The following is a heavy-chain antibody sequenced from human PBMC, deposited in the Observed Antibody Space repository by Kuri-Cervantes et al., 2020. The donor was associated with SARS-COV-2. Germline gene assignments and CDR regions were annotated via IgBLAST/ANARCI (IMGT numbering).Heavy chain of an antibody. J-gene: IGHJ6*02. V-gene: IGHV3-21*01. CDR3: ARVGSQWELRGNYYYGMDV. D-gene: IGHD1-26*01. CDR2: ISSSSSYI. Sequence: GGSLRLSCAASGFSFSRYAMSWVRQAPGKGLEWVSSISSSSSYIYYADSVKGRFTISRDNAKNSLYLQMNSLRAEDTAVYYCARVGSQWELRGNYYYGMDVWGQGTTVTVSS. CDR1: GFSFSRYA.